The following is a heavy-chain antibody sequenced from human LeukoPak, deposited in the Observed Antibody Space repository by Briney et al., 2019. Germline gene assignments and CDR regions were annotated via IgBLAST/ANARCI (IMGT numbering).Heavy chain of an antibody. CDR1: GFIFSDHY. J-gene: IGHJ4*02. V-gene: IGHV3-11*04. Sequence: PGGSLRLSCGASGFIFSDHYMSWFRQAPGRRLEWISYITKSGTDMEYADSVKGRFTISRDNAKNSLFLQMNSLRAEDTAVYFCGRGHWGIDYWGQGTLVTVSS. CDR3: GRGHWGIDY. CDR2: ITKSGTDM. D-gene: IGHD7-27*01.